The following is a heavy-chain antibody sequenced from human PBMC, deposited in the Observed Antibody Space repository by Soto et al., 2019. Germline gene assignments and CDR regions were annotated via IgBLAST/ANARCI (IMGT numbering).Heavy chain of an antibody. CDR2: ISGSGGST. V-gene: IGHV3-23*01. CDR1: GFTFSSYA. D-gene: IGHD1-20*01. CDR3: AKDLITGTAPLYYFDY. Sequence: GGSLRLSCVASGFTFSSYAMSWVRQAPGKGLEWVSAISGSGGSTYYADSVKGRFTISRDNSKNTLYLQMNSLRAEDTAVYYCAKDLITGTAPLYYFDYWGQGTLVTVSS. J-gene: IGHJ4*02.